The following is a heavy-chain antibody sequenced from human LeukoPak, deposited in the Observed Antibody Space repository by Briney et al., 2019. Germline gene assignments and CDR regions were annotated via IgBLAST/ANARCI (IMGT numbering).Heavy chain of an antibody. V-gene: IGHV3-30*02. CDR3: ATDISTHYFGS. CDR2: IWYDASNK. J-gene: IGHJ4*02. Sequence: GGSLRLSCAAPGISFRSYGMHWVRQAPGKGLEWVTFIWYDASNKYYAESVKGRFTISRDNSRNTVFLQMNSLRAEDTAIYYCATDISTHYFGSWGQGTLVTVSS. CDR1: GISFRSYG. D-gene: IGHD3-9*01.